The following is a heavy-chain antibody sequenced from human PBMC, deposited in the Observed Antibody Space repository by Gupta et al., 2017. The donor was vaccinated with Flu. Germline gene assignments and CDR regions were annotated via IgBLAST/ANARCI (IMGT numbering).Heavy chain of an antibody. V-gene: IGHV3-74*01. CDR1: GFNFGAYW. J-gene: IGHJ3*01. D-gene: IGHD2-2*02. Sequence: QLVESGGGLLQPGGSLRLSCEASGFNFGAYWMHWVRQRPGEGLVWVSHIKSDGTVTDYADSVRGRFTISRDNAKDTLYLQMTNLRADDTATYYCAKGTAVYPRSVADVWGQGTVVAVSS. CDR2: IKSDGTVT. CDR3: AKGTAVYPRSVADV.